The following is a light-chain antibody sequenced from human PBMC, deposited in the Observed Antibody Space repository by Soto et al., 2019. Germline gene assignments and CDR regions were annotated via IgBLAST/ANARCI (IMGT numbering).Light chain of an antibody. CDR3: QQYESSHIT. J-gene: IGKJ5*01. CDR2: GAS. Sequence: DILLTQSRVTLYLSPRERATLSCRASQSISSTYLAWYQQKPGQAPRLLIYGASSRATGIPDRFSGSGSGTDVTLTISRLEPEDFAVYYCQQYESSHITFGQGTRLEIK. V-gene: IGKV3-20*01. CDR1: QSISSTY.